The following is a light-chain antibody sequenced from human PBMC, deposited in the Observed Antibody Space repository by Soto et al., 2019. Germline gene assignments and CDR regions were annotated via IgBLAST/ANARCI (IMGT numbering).Light chain of an antibody. J-gene: IGKJ4*01. V-gene: IGKV3-15*01. CDR1: QSVSRF. Sequence: EIVMTQSPATLSVSPGERVTLSCRASQSVSRFLAWYQQRPGQAPRLLIYGASTRATGIPARFRGSGSGTEFTLTISSLQSEDFAVYYCQQYNDWPALTFGGGTKVDIK. CDR3: QQYNDWPALT. CDR2: GAS.